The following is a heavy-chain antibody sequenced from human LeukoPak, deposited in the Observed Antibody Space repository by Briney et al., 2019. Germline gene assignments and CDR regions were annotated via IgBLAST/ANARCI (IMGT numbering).Heavy chain of an antibody. CDR1: GYTFTSYG. Sequence: GASVKVSCKASGYTFTSYGISWVRQAPGQGLEWMGWISAYNGNTNYAQKLQGRVTMTTDTSTSTAYMELRSLRSDDTAVYYCASMLEILPTCSGGSCYSYNWFDPWGQGTLVTVSS. D-gene: IGHD2-15*01. J-gene: IGHJ5*02. V-gene: IGHV1-18*01. CDR3: ASMLEILPTCSGGSCYSYNWFDP. CDR2: ISAYNGNT.